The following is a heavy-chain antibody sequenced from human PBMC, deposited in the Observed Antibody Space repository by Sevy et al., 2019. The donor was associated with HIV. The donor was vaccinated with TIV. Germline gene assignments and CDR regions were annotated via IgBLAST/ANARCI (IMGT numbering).Heavy chain of an antibody. V-gene: IGHV3-23*01. CDR1: GFVFHDYS. J-gene: IGHJ4*02. D-gene: IGHD2-2*01. CDR2: LSFGCGKI. CDR3: AREGCSRPHDY. Sequence: GGSLRLSCAASGFVFHDYSMSWIRQAPGKGLEWVATLSFGCGKINYADSVKGRFTISRDNSKNSFYLQMDNLRVEDTALYYCAREGCSRPHDYWGQGTRVTVSS.